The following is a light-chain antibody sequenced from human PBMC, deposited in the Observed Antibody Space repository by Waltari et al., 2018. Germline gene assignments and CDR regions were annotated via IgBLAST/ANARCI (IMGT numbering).Light chain of an antibody. CDR3: MQARQTPWT. CDR2: LVF. CDR1: QSLLHSSGNTF. J-gene: IGKJ1*01. Sequence: DIVMTPSPLSLSVTPGEPASLSSRSSQSLLHSSGNTFLDWYLQKPGQSPQLLIYLVFNRASGVPDRFSGSGSGTDFTLKISRVEAEDVGVYFCMQARQTPWTFGQGTRVEIK. V-gene: IGKV2-28*01.